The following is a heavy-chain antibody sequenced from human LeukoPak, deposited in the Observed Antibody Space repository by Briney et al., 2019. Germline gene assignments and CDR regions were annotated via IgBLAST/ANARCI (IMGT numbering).Heavy chain of an antibody. CDR3: ASTLSYYDSSGLSVFDI. Sequence: PSQTLSLTRTVSGGSISSGGYYWSWIRQPPGTGLEWIGEINHSGSTNYNPSLKSRVTISVDTSKNQFSLKLSSVTAADTAVYYCASTLSYYDSSGLSVFDIWGQGTMVTVSS. CDR2: INHSGST. J-gene: IGHJ3*02. CDR1: GGSISSGGYY. V-gene: IGHV4-30-2*01. D-gene: IGHD3-22*01.